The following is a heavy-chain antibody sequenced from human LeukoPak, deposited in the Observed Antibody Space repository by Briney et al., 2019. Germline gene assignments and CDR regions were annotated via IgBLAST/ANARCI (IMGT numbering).Heavy chain of an antibody. J-gene: IGHJ4*02. V-gene: IGHV3-48*04. Sequence: GGSLRLSCAASGFTFSSYSMNWVRQAPGKGLEWVSYISSSSSTIYYADSVKGRFTISRDNSKNTLYLQMNSLRAEDTAVYYCAKWKYGSDFGYFDYWGQGTLVTVSS. CDR2: ISSSSSTI. CDR1: GFTFSSYS. D-gene: IGHD3-10*01. CDR3: AKWKYGSDFGYFDY.